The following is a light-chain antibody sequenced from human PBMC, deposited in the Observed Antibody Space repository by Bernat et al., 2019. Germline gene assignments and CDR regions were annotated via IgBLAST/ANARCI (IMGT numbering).Light chain of an antibody. CDR1: RSDVGSHNR. CDR3: SSYTRTSTFV. CDR2: EVT. V-gene: IGLV2-18*02. Sequence: QSALTQPPSVSGSPGQSVTISCTGTRSDVGSHNRVSWYQQSPGMAPKLIIYEVTNRPAGVPDRFSGSKSGNTPSLTISGLQADDEADYYCSSYTRTSTFVFGTGTKVTVL. J-gene: IGLJ1*01.